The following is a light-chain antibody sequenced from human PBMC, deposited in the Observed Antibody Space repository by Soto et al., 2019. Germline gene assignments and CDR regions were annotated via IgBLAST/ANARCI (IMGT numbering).Light chain of an antibody. V-gene: IGLV1-40*01. Sequence: QSVLTQPPSVSGAPGQRVTISFTGSSSNIGAGYDVHWYQQLPGTAPKLLIYGNSNRPSGVPDRFSGSKSGTSASLALTGLQAEDEADYYCQSYDSSLSGYVFGTGTKLTVL. CDR3: QSYDSSLSGYV. CDR1: SSNIGAGYD. J-gene: IGLJ1*01. CDR2: GNS.